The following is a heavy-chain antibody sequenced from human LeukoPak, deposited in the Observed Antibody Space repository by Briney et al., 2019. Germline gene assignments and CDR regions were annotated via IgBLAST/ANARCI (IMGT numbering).Heavy chain of an antibody. V-gene: IGHV4-38-2*02. J-gene: IGHJ4*02. CDR3: ARDPGRKPKGGLYYFDY. Sequence: SETLSLTCTVSGYSISSGYYWGWIRQPPGKGLEWIGSIYHSGSTYYNPSLKSRVTISVDTSKNQFSLKLRSVTAADTAVYYCARDPGRKPKGGLYYFDYWGQGTLVTVSS. D-gene: IGHD1-26*01. CDR1: GYSISSGYY. CDR2: IYHSGST.